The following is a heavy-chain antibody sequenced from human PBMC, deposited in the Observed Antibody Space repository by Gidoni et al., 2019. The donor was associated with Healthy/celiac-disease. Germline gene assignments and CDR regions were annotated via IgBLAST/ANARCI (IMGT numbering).Heavy chain of an antibody. J-gene: IGHJ4*02. D-gene: IGHD4-17*01. Sequence: QLQLVQSGAEVKKPGASVQVSCKASGYTFTSYAMHWVRQAPGQRLEWMGWINAGNGNTKYSQKFQGRVTITRDTSASTAYMELSSLRSEDTAVYYCARATATTVVSNYFDYWGQGTLVTVSS. CDR2: INAGNGNT. V-gene: IGHV1-3*01. CDR3: ARATATTVVSNYFDY. CDR1: GYTFTSYA.